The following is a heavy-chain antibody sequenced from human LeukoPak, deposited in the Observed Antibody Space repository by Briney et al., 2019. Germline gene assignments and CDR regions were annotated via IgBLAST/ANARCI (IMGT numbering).Heavy chain of an antibody. CDR2: ISWDGGST. J-gene: IGHJ4*02. D-gene: IGHD4-17*01. CDR3: AKGKYGDSPFDY. CDR1: GFTFDDYT. V-gene: IGHV3-43*01. Sequence: GGSLRLSGAASGFTFDDYTMHWVRQAPGKGLEWVSLISWDGGSTYYADSVKGRFTISRDNSKNSLYLQMNSLRTEDTALYYCAKGKYGDSPFDYWGQGTLVTVSS.